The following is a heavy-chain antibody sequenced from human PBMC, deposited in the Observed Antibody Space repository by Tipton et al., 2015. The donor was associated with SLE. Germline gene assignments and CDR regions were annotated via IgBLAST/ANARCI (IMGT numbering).Heavy chain of an antibody. CDR2: ISYDGSNK. D-gene: IGHD3-10*01. J-gene: IGHJ3*02. Sequence: SLRLSCAASGFTFSTYSIHWVRQAPGKGLEWVAVISYDGSNKYYSDSVKGRFTISRDNSKNTLYLQMNSLRVEDTAVYYCAREEGYYGAFDIWGQGTVVTVSS. CDR1: GFTFSTYS. CDR3: AREEGYYGAFDI. V-gene: IGHV3-30*04.